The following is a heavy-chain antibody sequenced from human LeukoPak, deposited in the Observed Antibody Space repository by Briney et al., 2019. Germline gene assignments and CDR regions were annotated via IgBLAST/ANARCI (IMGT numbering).Heavy chain of an antibody. D-gene: IGHD3-10*01. CDR2: TKDSGST. CDR1: GVSMSSNY. J-gene: IGHJ6*02. CDR3: ARENTEFYGMDV. Sequence: SETLSLTCIVSGVSMSSNYWSWLRQPPGKGLEWIAYTKDSGSTNYNPSLKSRVTISVDTAKNHFSLKLSSVTAADTAVYYCARENTEFYGMDVWGQGTTVTVSS. V-gene: IGHV4-59*01.